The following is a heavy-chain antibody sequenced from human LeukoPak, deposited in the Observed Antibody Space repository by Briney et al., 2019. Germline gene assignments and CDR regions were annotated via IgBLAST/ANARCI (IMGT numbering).Heavy chain of an antibody. CDR3: VKDRTWGLDY. CDR2: ISGNGGTT. V-gene: IGHV3-23*01. Sequence: PGGSLRLSCAASGFTFGDHYMDWVRQAPGKGLEWVSAISGNGGTTYYADSVKGRFTISRDNSKNTLYLQMSSVRAEDTALYYCVKDRTWGLDYWGQGTLVTVSS. J-gene: IGHJ4*02. D-gene: IGHD7-27*01. CDR1: GFTFGDHY.